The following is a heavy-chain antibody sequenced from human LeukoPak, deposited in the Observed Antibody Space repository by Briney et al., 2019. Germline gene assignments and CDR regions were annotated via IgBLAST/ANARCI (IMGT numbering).Heavy chain of an antibody. Sequence: GGSLRLSCAASGFTFSSYEMNWVRQAPGKGLEWVSGISWNSGSIDYADSVKGRFTISRDNTKNSLYLQMNSLRTEDTALYYCATGRYFDWPEVFKYWGQGTLVIVSS. V-gene: IGHV3-9*01. J-gene: IGHJ4*02. D-gene: IGHD3-9*01. CDR2: ISWNSGSI. CDR3: ATGRYFDWPEVFKY. CDR1: GFTFSSYE.